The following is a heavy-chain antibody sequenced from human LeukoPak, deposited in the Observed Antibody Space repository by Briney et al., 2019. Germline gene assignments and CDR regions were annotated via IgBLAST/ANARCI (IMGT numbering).Heavy chain of an antibody. CDR2: MYQSGTT. CDR3: ARHDTFGGIIVPYFDY. CDR1: GYSIIRGYY. D-gene: IGHD3-16*02. Sequence: SETLSLTCGVSGYSIIRGYYWGWVRQTPGKGLECIGSMYQSGTTYYNPSFKSRVTISIDTSKNQFTPTLRSLTAADTAVYYCARHDTFGGIIVPYFDYWGQGILVTVSS. J-gene: IGHJ4*02. V-gene: IGHV4-38-2*01.